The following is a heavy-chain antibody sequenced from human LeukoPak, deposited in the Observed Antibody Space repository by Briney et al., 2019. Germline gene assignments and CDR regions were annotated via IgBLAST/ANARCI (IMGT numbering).Heavy chain of an antibody. CDR3: AKDHMVGSTSCYDY. D-gene: IGHD2-2*01. CDR2: ISGSGGST. J-gene: IGHJ4*02. CDR1: GFTLSSYA. Sequence: PGGSLRLSCAASGFTLSSYAMSWVRQAPGKGLEWVSAISGSGGSTYYADSVKGRFTISRDNSKNTLYLQMNSLRAEDTAVYYCAKDHMVGSTSCYDYWGQGTLVTVSS. V-gene: IGHV3-23*01.